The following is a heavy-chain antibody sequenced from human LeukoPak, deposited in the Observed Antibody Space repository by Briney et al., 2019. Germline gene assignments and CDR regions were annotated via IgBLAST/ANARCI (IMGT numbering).Heavy chain of an antibody. J-gene: IGHJ4*02. D-gene: IGHD1-26*01. CDR2: MNPNSGGT. V-gene: IGHV1-2*02. CDR1: GYTFTGYY. CDR3: ATVVGARGGDYFDY. Sequence: ASVKVSCKASGYTFTGYYMHWVRQAPGQGLEWMGCMNPNSGGTNYAQKFQGRVTMTRDTSISTAYMELSRLTSDDTAVYYCATVVGARGGDYFDYWGQGTLVTVSS.